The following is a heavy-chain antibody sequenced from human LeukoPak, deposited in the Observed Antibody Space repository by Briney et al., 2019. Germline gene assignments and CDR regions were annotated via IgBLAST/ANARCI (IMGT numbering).Heavy chain of an antibody. CDR1: GGSISSYY. Sequence: SETLSLTCTVSGGSISSYYWSWIRQPPGKGLEWIGYIYYSGSTNYNPSPKSRVTISVDTSKNQFSLKLSSVTAADTAVYYCARGEGNGYNYDAGAFDIWGQGTMVTVSS. V-gene: IGHV4-59*01. D-gene: IGHD5-24*01. CDR3: ARGEGNGYNYDAGAFDI. CDR2: IYYSGST. J-gene: IGHJ3*02.